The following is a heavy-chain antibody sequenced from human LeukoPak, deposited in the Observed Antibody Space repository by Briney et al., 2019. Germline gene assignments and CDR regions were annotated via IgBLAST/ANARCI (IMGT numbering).Heavy chain of an antibody. Sequence: PGGSLRLSCAASGFTFSSYEMNWVRQAPGKGLEWVSYISSGGSTIYYADSVKGRFTISRDNAKNSLYLQMNSLRAEDTAVYYCARESGERGYSYGFRYFDYWGQGTLVTVSS. J-gene: IGHJ4*02. V-gene: IGHV3-48*03. D-gene: IGHD5-18*01. CDR3: ARESGERGYSYGFRYFDY. CDR2: ISSGGSTI. CDR1: GFTFSSYE.